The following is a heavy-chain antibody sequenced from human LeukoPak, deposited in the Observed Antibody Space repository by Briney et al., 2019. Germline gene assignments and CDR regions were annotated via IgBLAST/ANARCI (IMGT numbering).Heavy chain of an antibody. Sequence: GESLKISCKGSGYSSTSYWIGWVREMPGKGLEWMGIISPTDSDTRYSPSFQGQVTISADKSISTAYLQWSSLKASDTAMYYCARQVGWYRPSGWFDPWGQGTLVTVSS. J-gene: IGHJ5*02. D-gene: IGHD2-15*01. V-gene: IGHV5-51*01. CDR3: ARQVGWYRPSGWFDP. CDR2: ISPTDSDT. CDR1: GYSSTSYW.